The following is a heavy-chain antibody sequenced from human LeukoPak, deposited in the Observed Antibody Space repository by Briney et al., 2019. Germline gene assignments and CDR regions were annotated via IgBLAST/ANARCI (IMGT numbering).Heavy chain of an antibody. Sequence: GGSLRLSCAASGFTFSSHDMHWVRQAPGKGLEWVAIISYDGGKKDYADSVKGRFTISRDNSKNSLYLQMNSLRPEDTAVYYFARVPQFPHYIDYWGQGTLVTVSS. J-gene: IGHJ4*02. CDR2: ISYDGGKK. CDR1: GFTFSSHD. CDR3: ARVPQFPHYIDY. V-gene: IGHV3-30*03.